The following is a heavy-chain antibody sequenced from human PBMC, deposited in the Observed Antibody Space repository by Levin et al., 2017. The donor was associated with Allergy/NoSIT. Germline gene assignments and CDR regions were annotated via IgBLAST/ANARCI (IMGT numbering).Heavy chain of an antibody. CDR2: IYYSGST. D-gene: IGHD3-10*01. V-gene: IGHV4-59*01. CDR1: GGSISSYY. CDR3: ARSKGSGSYMDV. Sequence: SETLSLTCTVSGGSISSYYWSWIRQPPGKGLEWIGYIYYSGSTNYNPSLKSRVTISVDTSKNQFSLKLSSVTAADTAVYYCARSKGSGSYMDVWGKGTTVTVSS. J-gene: IGHJ6*03.